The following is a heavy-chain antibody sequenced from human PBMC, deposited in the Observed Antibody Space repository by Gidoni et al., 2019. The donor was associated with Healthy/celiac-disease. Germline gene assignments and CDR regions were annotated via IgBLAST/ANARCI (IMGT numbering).Heavy chain of an antibody. D-gene: IGHD2-2*01. CDR3: ARDYQLPTGFDP. J-gene: IGHJ5*02. Sequence: QAQLVQSGDEVKKPGASAKVSCTAPGYTFTSYGISWVRQAPGQGLEWMGWISAYNGNTNYAQKLQGRVTMTTDTSTSTAYMELRSLRSDDTAVYYCARDYQLPTGFDPWGQGTLVTVSS. V-gene: IGHV1-18*01. CDR2: ISAYNGNT. CDR1: GYTFTSYG.